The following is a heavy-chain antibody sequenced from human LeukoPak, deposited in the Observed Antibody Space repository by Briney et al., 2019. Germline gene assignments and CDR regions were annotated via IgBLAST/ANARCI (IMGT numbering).Heavy chain of an antibody. D-gene: IGHD3-10*01. V-gene: IGHV3-23*01. CDR2: ISGSGGST. CDR1: GFTFSSYA. J-gene: IGHJ5*02. CDR3: AKHQRSITMVRGVIDWFDP. Sequence: PGGSLRLSCAASGFTFSSYAMSWVRQAPGKGLEWVSAISGSGGSTYYADSVKGRFTISRDNSKNTLYLQMNSLRAEDTAVYYCAKHQRSITMVRGVIDWFDPWGQGTLVTVSS.